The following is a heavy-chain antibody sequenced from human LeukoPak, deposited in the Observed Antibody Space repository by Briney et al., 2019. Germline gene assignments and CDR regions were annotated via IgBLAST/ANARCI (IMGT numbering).Heavy chain of an antibody. Sequence: PGGSLRLSCVASGFTFNTYSMNWVRQAPGKGLEWVSALNRDSSSIYYADSVKGRFYISRDNVKNSVYLQMNSLRVEDTAVYYCARGPTLIGVAGTWPLDDWGQGTLVIVSS. CDR2: LNRDSSSI. CDR1: GFTFNTYS. V-gene: IGHV3-21*01. D-gene: IGHD6-19*01. J-gene: IGHJ4*02. CDR3: ARGPTLIGVAGTWPLDD.